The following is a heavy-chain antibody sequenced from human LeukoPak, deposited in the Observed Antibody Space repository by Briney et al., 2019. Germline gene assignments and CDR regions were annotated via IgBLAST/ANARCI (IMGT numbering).Heavy chain of an antibody. CDR1: GFTFSSYE. Sequence: GGSLRLSCAASGFTFSSYEMNWVRQAPGKGLEWVSYISSSGSTIYYADSVKGRFTISRDNAKNTLYLQMNSLRAEDTAVYYCARPRRGYSYGSFDYWGQGTLVTVSS. CDR2: ISSSGSTI. CDR3: ARPRRGYSYGSFDY. V-gene: IGHV3-48*03. J-gene: IGHJ4*02. D-gene: IGHD5-18*01.